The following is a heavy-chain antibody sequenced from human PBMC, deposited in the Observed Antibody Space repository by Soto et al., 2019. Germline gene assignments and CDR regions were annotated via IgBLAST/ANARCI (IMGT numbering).Heavy chain of an antibody. J-gene: IGHJ6*02. CDR3: ARGWHCSGGSCFRSLYYGMDV. CDR1: GGSFSGYY. Sequence: PSETLSLTCAVYGGSFSGYYWSWIRQPPGKGLEWIGEINHSGSTNYNPPLKSRVTISVDTSKNQFSLKLSSVPAADTAVYYCARGWHCSGGSCFRSLYYGMDVWGQGTTVTVSS. CDR2: INHSGST. V-gene: IGHV4-34*01. D-gene: IGHD2-15*01.